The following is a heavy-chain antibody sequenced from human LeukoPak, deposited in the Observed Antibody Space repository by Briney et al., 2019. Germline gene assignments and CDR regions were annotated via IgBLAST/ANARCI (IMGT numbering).Heavy chain of an antibody. D-gene: IGHD6-13*01. J-gene: IGHJ4*02. CDR3: AREAAAALLYFDY. Sequence: SVKVSCKASGGTFSSYAISWVRQAPGQGLEWMGRIIPIFGTANYAQKFQGRVTITTDESTSTAYMELSSLRSEDTAVYYCAREAAAALLYFDYWGQGTLVTVSP. V-gene: IGHV1-69*05. CDR1: GGTFSSYA. CDR2: IIPIFGTA.